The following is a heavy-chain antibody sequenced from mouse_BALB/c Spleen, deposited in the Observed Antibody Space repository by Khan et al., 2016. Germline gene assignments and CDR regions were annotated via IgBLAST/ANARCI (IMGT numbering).Heavy chain of an antibody. CDR1: GFSLTSYG. V-gene: IGHV2-2*02. J-gene: IGHJ1*01. CDR3: SRITPYFDV. Sequence: QVQLKQSGPGLVQPSQSLSITCTVSGFSLTSYGVHWVRQSPGKGLEWLGVIWSGGSTDYNAAFISRLSISKDNSKSQVFFKMNSLQANDTAIYYCSRITPYFDVWGAGTTVTVSS. D-gene: IGHD1-1*01. CDR2: IWSGGST.